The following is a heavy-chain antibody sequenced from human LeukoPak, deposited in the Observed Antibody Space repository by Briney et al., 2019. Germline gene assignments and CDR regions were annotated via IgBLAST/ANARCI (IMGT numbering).Heavy chain of an antibody. CDR1: GGSISSYY. Sequence: KPSETLSLTCTVSGGSISSYYWSWIRQPAGKGLEWIGRIYTSGSTNYNPSLKSRVTMSVDTSKNQFSLKLSSVTAADTAVYYCASLAETVVTPDDAFDIWGQGTMVTVSS. D-gene: IGHD4-23*01. V-gene: IGHV4-4*07. J-gene: IGHJ3*02. CDR2: IYTSGST. CDR3: ASLAETVVTPDDAFDI.